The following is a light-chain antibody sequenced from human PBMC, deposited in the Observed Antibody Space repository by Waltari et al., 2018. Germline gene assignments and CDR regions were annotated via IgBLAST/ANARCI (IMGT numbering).Light chain of an antibody. CDR2: WAD. Sequence: DIVMTQSPDSLAVSLGERATIHCKSSHSVLYNSNNKNYLTWYQQKPGQPPKLLIYWADVRGSGLPDRFRGSEYGTDFSLTLMDLQAEDVAADYPQQQYRLPLTVGGGPQVEMK. CDR1: HSVLYNSNNKNY. CDR3: QQQYRLPLT. J-gene: IGKJ4*01. V-gene: IGKV4-1*01.